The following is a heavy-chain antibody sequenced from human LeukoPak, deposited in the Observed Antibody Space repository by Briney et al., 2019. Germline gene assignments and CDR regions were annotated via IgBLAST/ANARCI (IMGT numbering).Heavy chain of an antibody. CDR3: ARDIPYGLSYFDY. Sequence: GGSLRLSCSASGFTFRSFWMTWVRQAPGKGLELVANIKEDGSDANYVDAVRGRFTISRDNAKDSLYLQMNSVRPEDTAVYYCARDIPYGLSYFDYWGQGTLVTVSS. V-gene: IGHV3-7*04. J-gene: IGHJ4*02. CDR1: GFTFRSFW. D-gene: IGHD2-2*02. CDR2: IKEDGSDA.